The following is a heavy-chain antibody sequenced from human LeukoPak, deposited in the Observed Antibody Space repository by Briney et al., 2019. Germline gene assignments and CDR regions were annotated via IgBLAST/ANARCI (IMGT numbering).Heavy chain of an antibody. CDR2: TYTGGNS. CDR1: GFTFSSIH. CDR3: VRDPSGSGFAFDS. J-gene: IGHJ4*02. Sequence: GGSLRLSCAASGFTFSSIHMVWDRQAPGKGLEWVSVTYTGGNSYYADSVKGRFTISRDNSEDTLYLQMNSLRAEDTAVYYCVRDPSGSGFAFDSWGQGALVTVSS. V-gene: IGHV3-53*01. D-gene: IGHD1-1*01.